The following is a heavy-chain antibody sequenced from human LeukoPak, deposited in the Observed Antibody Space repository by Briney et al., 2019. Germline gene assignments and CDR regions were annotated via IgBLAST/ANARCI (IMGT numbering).Heavy chain of an antibody. D-gene: IGHD5-12*01. V-gene: IGHV4-34*01. J-gene: IGHJ5*02. CDR3: ARGVGGSEWNWFDP. CDR2: INHSGST. CDR1: GGSFSGYY. Sequence: PSETLSLTCAVYGGSFSGYYWSWIRQPPGKGLEWIGEINHSGSTYYNPSLKSRVTISVDTSKNQFSLKLSSVTAADTAVYYCARGVGGSEWNWFDPWGQGTLVTVSS.